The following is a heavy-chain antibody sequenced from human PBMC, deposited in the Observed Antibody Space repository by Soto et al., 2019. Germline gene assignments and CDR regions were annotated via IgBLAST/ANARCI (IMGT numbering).Heavy chain of an antibody. Sequence: LGESLKISCKGSGYSFTSYWIGWVRQMPGKGLEWVGIIYPGDSDTRYSPSFQGQVTISADKSISTAYLQWSSLRASDTAMYYCAREIGIAAASNWFDPWGQGTLVTVSS. CDR3: AREIGIAAASNWFDP. D-gene: IGHD6-13*01. J-gene: IGHJ5*02. CDR1: GYSFTSYW. CDR2: IYPGDSDT. V-gene: IGHV5-51*01.